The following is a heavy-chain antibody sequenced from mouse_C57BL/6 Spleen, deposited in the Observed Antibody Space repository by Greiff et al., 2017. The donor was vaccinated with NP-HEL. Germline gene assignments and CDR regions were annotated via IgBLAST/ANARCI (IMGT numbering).Heavy chain of an antibody. Sequence: QVQLQQSGAELVRPGASVTLSCKASGYTFTDYEMHWVKQTPVHGLEWIGAIDPETGGTAYNQKFKGKAILTADKSSSTAYMELRSLTSEDSAVYYCTRENGWLLRFDYGGQGTTLTVSS. J-gene: IGHJ2*01. V-gene: IGHV1-15*01. CDR1: GYTFTDYE. D-gene: IGHD2-3*01. CDR2: IDPETGGT. CDR3: TRENGWLLRFDY.